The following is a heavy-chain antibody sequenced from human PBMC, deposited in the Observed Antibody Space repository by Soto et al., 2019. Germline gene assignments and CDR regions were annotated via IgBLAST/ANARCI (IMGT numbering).Heavy chain of an antibody. Sequence: TLSLTCTISGGSISVYYWSWIRQPPGQALEWIGYIYDSGSPYYNPSLRSRVIISADTSKNQISLKLTSATAADTAVYYCARGVGSSPPRYWGRGTLVTVSA. CDR1: GGSISVYY. V-gene: IGHV4-59*01. CDR3: ARGVGSSPPRY. CDR2: IYDSGSP. D-gene: IGHD1-26*01. J-gene: IGHJ4*02.